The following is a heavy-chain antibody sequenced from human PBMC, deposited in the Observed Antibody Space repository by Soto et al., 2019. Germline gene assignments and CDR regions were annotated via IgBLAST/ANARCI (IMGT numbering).Heavy chain of an antibody. J-gene: IGHJ4*02. Sequence: PSETLSLTCSVSGDSFSTYYWSWIRQPPGEGLEWIGYVYYSRSGNYNPSLKSRVTITVDPSKNQFSLKLTSVTAADTALYYCERRPRGDTAGFDYWGRGTLVTVP. CDR2: VYYSRSG. CDR3: ERRPRGDTAGFDY. D-gene: IGHD2-21*02. V-gene: IGHV4-59*08. CDR1: GDSFSTYY.